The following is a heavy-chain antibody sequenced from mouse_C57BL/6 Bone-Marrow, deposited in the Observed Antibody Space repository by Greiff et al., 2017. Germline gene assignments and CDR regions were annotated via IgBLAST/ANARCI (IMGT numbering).Heavy chain of an antibody. D-gene: IGHD2-5*01. CDR3: AKNAYYSNAWFAY. CDR1: GFSLTSYG. CDR2: ICSGGST. J-gene: IGHJ3*01. Sequence: QVQLQQSGPGLVQPSQSLSITCTVSGFSLTSYGVHWVRQSPGKGLEWLGVICSGGSTDYNAAFMSRLSITKDNSKSQVFFKMNSLQADDTAIYYCAKNAYYSNAWFAYWGQGTLVTVSA. V-gene: IGHV2-5*01.